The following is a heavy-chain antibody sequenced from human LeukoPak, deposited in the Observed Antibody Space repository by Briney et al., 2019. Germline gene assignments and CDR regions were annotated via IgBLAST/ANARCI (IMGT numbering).Heavy chain of an antibody. V-gene: IGHV3-66*02. CDR1: GFTFSSYT. D-gene: IGHD3-16*01. CDR3: RGDFDY. Sequence: PGGSLRLSCAASGFTFSSYTMSWVRQAPGKGLEWVSVIYSGGSTYYADSVKGRFTISRDNSKNTLYLQMNSLRAEDTAVYYCRGDFDYWGQGTLVTVSS. CDR2: IYSGGST. J-gene: IGHJ4*02.